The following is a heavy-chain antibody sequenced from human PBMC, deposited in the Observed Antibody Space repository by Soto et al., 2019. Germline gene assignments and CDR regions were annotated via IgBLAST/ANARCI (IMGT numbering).Heavy chain of an antibody. Sequence: QVQLQESGPGLVKPSQTLSLTCTVSGGSISSGGYYWSWLRQHPGKGLEWIGYIFDSGTTYYNPSLKSPVTIYVDPSKSQFSLRLTSVTATATAVYYCASQASGWYPDYWGQGTLVTVSS. CDR2: IFDSGTT. D-gene: IGHD6-19*01. J-gene: IGHJ4*02. CDR3: ASQASGWYPDY. CDR1: GGSISSGGYY. V-gene: IGHV4-31*01.